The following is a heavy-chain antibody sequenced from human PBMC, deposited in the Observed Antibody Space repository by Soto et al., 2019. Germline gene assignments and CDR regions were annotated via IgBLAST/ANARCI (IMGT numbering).Heavy chain of an antibody. CDR3: ATAHNSGWYFFDY. CDR2: IIPLFGKA. J-gene: IGHJ4*02. D-gene: IGHD6-19*01. Sequence: ASVKVSCKASGGSFSTLGINWVRQAPGQGLEWMGGIIPLFGKARYAETSQGRVTITADTSTGTAYMEVSSLRSDDTAVFYCATAHNSGWYFFDYWSPGTLVTVCS. V-gene: IGHV1-69*06. CDR1: GGSFSTLG.